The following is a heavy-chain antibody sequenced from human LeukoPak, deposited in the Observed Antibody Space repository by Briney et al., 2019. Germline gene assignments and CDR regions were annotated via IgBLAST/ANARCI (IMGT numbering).Heavy chain of an antibody. J-gene: IGHJ4*02. Sequence: GGSLRLSCAASGFTFSSYGMHWVRQAPGKGLEWVSVIYSGGSTYYADSVKGRFTISRDNSKNTLYLQMNSLRAEDTAVYYCARGQDGYNYWGQGTLVTVSS. CDR2: IYSGGST. CDR1: GFTFSSYG. CDR3: ARGQDGYNY. D-gene: IGHD5-24*01. V-gene: IGHV3-NL1*01.